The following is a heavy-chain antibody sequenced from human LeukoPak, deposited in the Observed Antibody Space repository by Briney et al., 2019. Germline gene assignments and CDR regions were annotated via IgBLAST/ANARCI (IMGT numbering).Heavy chain of an antibody. D-gene: IGHD3-22*01. Sequence: GGSLRLSCAASGFTFSSYAMSWVCQAPGKGLEWVSAISGSGGSTYYADSVKGRFTISRDNSKNTLYLQMNSLRAEDTAVYYCARREGDYYDSSGFYWGQGTLVTVSS. V-gene: IGHV3-23*01. J-gene: IGHJ4*02. CDR2: ISGSGGST. CDR3: ARREGDYYDSSGFY. CDR1: GFTFSSYA.